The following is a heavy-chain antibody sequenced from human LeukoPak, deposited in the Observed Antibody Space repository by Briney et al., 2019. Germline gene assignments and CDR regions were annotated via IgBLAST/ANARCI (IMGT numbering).Heavy chain of an antibody. CDR2: ISGSGGST. D-gene: IGHD4-17*01. Sequence: GGSPRLPCAASGITFNSHAMSRVRQAPGKGLEWVSAISGSGGSTYYADSVKGRFTISRDNSKNTLYLQMISLRAEDTAVYYCAKDSTVTLFYYYYGMDVWGQGTTVTVSS. V-gene: IGHV3-23*01. CDR1: GITFNSHA. J-gene: IGHJ6*02. CDR3: AKDSTVTLFYYYYGMDV.